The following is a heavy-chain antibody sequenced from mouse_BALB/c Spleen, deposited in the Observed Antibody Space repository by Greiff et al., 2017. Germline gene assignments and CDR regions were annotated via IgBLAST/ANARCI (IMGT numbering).Heavy chain of an antibody. Sequence: EVQLVESGGGLVQPGGSRKLSCAASGFTFSSFGMHWVRQAPEKGLEWVAYISSGSSNIYYADTVKGRFTISGDKPKNTLFLQMTSLRSEDTAMYYCARWGVRRNYCYAMDYWGQGTSVTVSS. D-gene: IGHD2-14*01. CDR2: ISSGSSNI. V-gene: IGHV5-17*02. CDR3: ARWGVRRNYCYAMDY. CDR1: GFTFSSFG. J-gene: IGHJ4*01.